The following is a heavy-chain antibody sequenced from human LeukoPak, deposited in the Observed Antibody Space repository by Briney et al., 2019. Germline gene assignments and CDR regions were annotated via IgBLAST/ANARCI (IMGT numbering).Heavy chain of an antibody. V-gene: IGHV3-21*01. D-gene: IGHD3-16*02. Sequence: GGSLRLSCAASGFNFSDYSMTWVRQAPGKGLEWVSSVNGASDYIYYADSVKGRYTIARDNAKNSLFLQMNSLRAEDTAVYYCARDLLGYNYYYMDVWGKGTTVTVSS. CDR2: VNGASDYI. CDR3: ARDLLGYNYYYMDV. J-gene: IGHJ6*03. CDR1: GFNFSDYS.